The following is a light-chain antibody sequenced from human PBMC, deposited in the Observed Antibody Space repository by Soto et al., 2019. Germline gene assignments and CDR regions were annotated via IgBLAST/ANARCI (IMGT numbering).Light chain of an antibody. J-gene: IGLJ1*01. CDR3: RSYTTRSAQV. V-gene: IGLV2-14*01. CDR1: SSDVGIYKY. Sequence: QSALTQPASVSGSPGQSITISCIGTSSDVGIYKYVSWYQQHPGKAPKLMIYEVTNRPLGVSNRFSGSKSGNTASLTISGLQAEDEADYYCRSYTTRSAQVFGGGTKLTVL. CDR2: EVT.